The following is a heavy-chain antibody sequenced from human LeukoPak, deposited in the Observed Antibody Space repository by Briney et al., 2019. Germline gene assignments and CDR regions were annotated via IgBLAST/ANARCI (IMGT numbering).Heavy chain of an antibody. CDR1: GYTFTGYY. CDR3: ARVPGPYTTSRFDY. J-gene: IGHJ4*02. CDR2: IDPDSGGT. Sequence: ASVKVSCNTSGYTFTGYYLHWVRQAPGQGLEWMGRIDPDSGGTHYAQKFQVRVTVTRDTSITTVYMELSGLTSDDTAVYYCARVPGPYTTSRFDYWGQGTLVTVSS. V-gene: IGHV1-2*02. D-gene: IGHD2-2*02.